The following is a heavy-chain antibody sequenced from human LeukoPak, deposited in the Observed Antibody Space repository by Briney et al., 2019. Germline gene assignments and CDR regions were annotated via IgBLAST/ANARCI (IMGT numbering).Heavy chain of an antibody. J-gene: IGHJ5*02. Sequence: ASVKVSCKASGFTFTSSAMQWVRQARGQRLEWIGWIVVGSGNTNYAQKFQERVTITRDMSTSTAYMELSSLRSEDTAVYYCAAAYSSGWYHWFDPWGQGTLVTVSP. CDR1: GFTFTSSA. CDR2: IVVGSGNT. CDR3: AAAYSSGWYHWFDP. D-gene: IGHD6-19*01. V-gene: IGHV1-58*02.